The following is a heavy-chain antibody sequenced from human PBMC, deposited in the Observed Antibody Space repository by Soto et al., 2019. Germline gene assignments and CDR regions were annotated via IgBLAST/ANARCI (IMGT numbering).Heavy chain of an antibody. CDR1: GYTFTDYY. CDR2: INGNSADT. J-gene: IGHJ4*02. Sequence: QVQLVQSGAEVKTPGASVRVSCKGSGYTFTDYYMHWVRRAPGQGLEWMGWINGNSADTRYPQRFQGRVTMTRDTSINTAYMDLSGLRSDDTAVYYCARDSEAAAGLSFDYWGQGTLVTVSS. V-gene: IGHV1-2*02. CDR3: ARDSEAAAGLSFDY. D-gene: IGHD6-13*01.